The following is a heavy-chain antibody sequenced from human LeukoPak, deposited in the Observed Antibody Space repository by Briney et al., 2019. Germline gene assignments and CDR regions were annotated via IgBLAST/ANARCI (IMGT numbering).Heavy chain of an antibody. CDR3: ARTLLIVVVPAATANPSDY. V-gene: IGHV3-7*01. CDR1: GFIFSSYW. D-gene: IGHD2-2*01. CDR2: IKQDGSEK. J-gene: IGHJ4*02. Sequence: GGSLRLSCAASGFIFSSYWMSWVRQAPGKGLEWVANIKQDGSEKYYVDSVKGRFTISRDNAKNSLYLQMNSLRAEDTAVYYCARTLLIVVVPAATANPSDYWGQGTLVTVSS.